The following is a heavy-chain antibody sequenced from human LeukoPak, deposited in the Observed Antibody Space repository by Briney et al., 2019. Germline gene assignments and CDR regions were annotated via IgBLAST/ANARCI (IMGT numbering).Heavy chain of an antibody. CDR3: ARGGGSSSWYRGVPFDY. J-gene: IGHJ4*02. V-gene: IGHV4-34*01. CDR1: GGSFSGYY. D-gene: IGHD6-13*01. CDR2: INHSGST. Sequence: PSETLSLTCAVYGGSFSGYYWSWIRQPPGKGLEWIGEINHSGSTNYNPSLESRVTISVDTSKNQFSLKLSSVTAADAAVYYCARGGGSSSWYRGVPFDYWGQGTLVTVSS.